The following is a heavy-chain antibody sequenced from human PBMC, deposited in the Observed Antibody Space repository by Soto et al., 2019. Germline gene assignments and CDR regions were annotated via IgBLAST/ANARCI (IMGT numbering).Heavy chain of an antibody. J-gene: IGHJ5*02. D-gene: IGHD1-26*01. Sequence: EVQLSESGGGLVQPGGSLRLSCTASGFTFSSYTMSWVRQAPGKGLEWVSCFSGRDATTYYADSVKGRFTISRDNSKNSLYLQMNSLRAEDTALYFCVRTIVGATKGGWFDPWGQGALVTVSS. CDR3: VRTIVGATKGGWFDP. CDR1: GFTFSSYT. V-gene: IGHV3-23*01. CDR2: FSGRDATT.